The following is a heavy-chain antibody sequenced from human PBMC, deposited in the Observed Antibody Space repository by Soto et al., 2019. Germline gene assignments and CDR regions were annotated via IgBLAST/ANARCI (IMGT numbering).Heavy chain of an antibody. CDR1: GGSISSSSYY. Sequence: QLQLQESGPGLVKPSETLSLTCTVSGGSISSSSYYWGWIRQPPGKGLEWIGSIYYSGSTYYNPSLKSRVTISVDTSKNQFSLKLSSVTAADTAVYYCASPRTEYSGSYPVDVWGQGTTVTVSS. J-gene: IGHJ6*02. CDR2: IYYSGST. D-gene: IGHD1-26*01. CDR3: ASPRTEYSGSYPVDV. V-gene: IGHV4-39*01.